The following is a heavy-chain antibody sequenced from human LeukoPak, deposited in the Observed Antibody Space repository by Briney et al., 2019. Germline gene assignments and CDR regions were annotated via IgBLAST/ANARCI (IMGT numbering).Heavy chain of an antibody. J-gene: IGHJ4*02. CDR3: ARGHSYYYDSSGYHY. D-gene: IGHD3-22*01. CDR2: INWNGGST. V-gene: IGHV3-20*04. Sequence: PGGSLRLSCAASGFTFDDYGMSWVRQAPGKGLEWVSGINWNGGSTGYADSVKGRFTIPRDNAKNSLYLQINSLRAEDTALYYCARGHSYYYDSSGYHYWGQGTLVTVSS. CDR1: GFTFDDYG.